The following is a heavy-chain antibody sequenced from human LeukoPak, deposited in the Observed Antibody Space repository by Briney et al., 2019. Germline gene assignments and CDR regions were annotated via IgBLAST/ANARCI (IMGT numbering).Heavy chain of an antibody. D-gene: IGHD3-16*02. V-gene: IGHV3-11*04. J-gene: IGHJ3*02. CDR2: ISSSGSTI. CDR1: GFTFSDYY. CDR3: ARDGGSDYDYVWGSYRYPDAFDM. Sequence: SGGSLRLSCAASGFTFSDYYMSWIRQAPGKGLEWVSYISSSGSTIYYADSVKGRFTISRDNAKNSLYLQMNSLRAEDTAVYYCARDGGSDYDYVWGSYRYPDAFDMWGQGTMVTVSS.